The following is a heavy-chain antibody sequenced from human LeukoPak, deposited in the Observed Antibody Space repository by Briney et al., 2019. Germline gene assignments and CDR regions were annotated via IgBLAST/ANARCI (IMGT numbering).Heavy chain of an antibody. CDR1: GFTFSSYG. Sequence: GGSLRLSCAASGFTFSSYGMHWVRQAPGKGLEWVAFIRYDGSNKYYADSVKGRFTISRDNSKNTLYLQMNSLRAEDTAVYYCAKDSLDIVVVPAANPEDYYYYMDVWGKGTTVTVSS. D-gene: IGHD2-2*01. CDR2: IRYDGSNK. J-gene: IGHJ6*03. CDR3: AKDSLDIVVVPAANPEDYYYYMDV. V-gene: IGHV3-30*02.